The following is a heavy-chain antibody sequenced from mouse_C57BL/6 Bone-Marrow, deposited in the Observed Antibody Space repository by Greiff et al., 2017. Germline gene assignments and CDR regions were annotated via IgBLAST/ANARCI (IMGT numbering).Heavy chain of an antibody. CDR1: GYSFTGYF. J-gene: IGHJ1*03. CDR3: ARSDYGSSPWYFDV. V-gene: IGHV1-20*01. CDR2: INPYNGDT. D-gene: IGHD1-1*01. Sequence: VQLQQSGPELVKPGDSVKISCKASGYSFTGYFMNWVMQSHGKSLEWIGRINPYNGDTFYNQKFKGKATLTVDKSSSTAHMALRSLTSEDSAVYYCARSDYGSSPWYFDVWGTGTTVTVSS.